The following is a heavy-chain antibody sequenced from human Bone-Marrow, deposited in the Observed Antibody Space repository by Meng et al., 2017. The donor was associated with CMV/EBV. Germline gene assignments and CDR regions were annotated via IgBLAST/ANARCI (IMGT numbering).Heavy chain of an antibody. CDR2: IRYDGSNK. D-gene: IGHD2-2*01. CDR3: AKDLVVVVRGGMDV. Sequence: LSLTCAASGFTFSSYGMHWVRQAPGKGLEWVAFIRYDGSNKYYADSVKGRFTISRDNSKNTLYLQMNSLRAEDTAVYYCAKDLVVVVRGGMDVWGQGTTVTVSS. J-gene: IGHJ6*02. V-gene: IGHV3-30*02. CDR1: GFTFSSYG.